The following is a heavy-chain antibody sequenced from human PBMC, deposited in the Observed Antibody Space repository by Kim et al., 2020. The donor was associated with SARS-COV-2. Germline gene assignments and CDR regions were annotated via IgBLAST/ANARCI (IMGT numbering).Heavy chain of an antibody. D-gene: IGHD6-13*01. CDR2: ISSSSSYI. J-gene: IGHJ6*02. CDR3: ARDPGGQQLLRYYYYGMDV. CDR1: GFTFSSYS. Sequence: GGSLRLSCAASGFTFSSYSMNWVRQAPGKGLEWVSSISSSSSYIYYADSVKGRFTISRDNAKNSLYLQMNSLRAEDTAVYYCARDPGGQQLLRYYYYGMDVWGQGTTVTVSS. V-gene: IGHV3-21*01.